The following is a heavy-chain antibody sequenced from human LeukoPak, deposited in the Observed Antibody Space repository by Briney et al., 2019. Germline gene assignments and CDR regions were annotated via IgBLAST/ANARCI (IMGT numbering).Heavy chain of an antibody. CDR1: GFTFSSYE. J-gene: IGHJ4*02. D-gene: IGHD5-18*01. Sequence: GGSLRLSCAASGFTFSSYEMNWVRQAPGKGLEWVSAISGSGDSTYYADFVKGRFTISRDNSKNTLYLQMNSLRAEDTAVYYCAKGSRGYSYGFGLSGNLDWGQGTLVTVSS. V-gene: IGHV3-23*01. CDR2: ISGSGDST. CDR3: AKGSRGYSYGFGLSGNLD.